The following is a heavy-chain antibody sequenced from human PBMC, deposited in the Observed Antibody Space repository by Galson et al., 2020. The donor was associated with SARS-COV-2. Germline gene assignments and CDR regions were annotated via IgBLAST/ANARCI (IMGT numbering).Heavy chain of an antibody. V-gene: IGHV4-61*02. D-gene: IGHD3-3*01. CDR3: ARGEFLEFYYYGMDV. Sequence: TLSLTCTVSGASIRSGRYHWSWIRQPAGKGLESIGRIYTSGNTNYNPSLKSRVTISLDTSKNQFSLRLRSVTAADTAVYYCARGEFLEFYYYGMDVWGQGTTVTVSS. CDR2: IYTSGNT. J-gene: IGHJ6*02. CDR1: GASIRSGRYH.